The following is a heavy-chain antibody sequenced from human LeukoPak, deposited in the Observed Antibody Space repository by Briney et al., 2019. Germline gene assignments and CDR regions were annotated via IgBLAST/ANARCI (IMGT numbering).Heavy chain of an antibody. CDR3: AREGGHGGYLDY. CDR1: GGTFSSYA. V-gene: IGHV1-69*06. D-gene: IGHD3-10*01. CDR2: IIPIFGTA. J-gene: IGHJ4*02. Sequence: SVKVSCKASGGTFSSYAISWVRQAPGQGLEWMGGIIPIFGTANYAQKFQGRVTITADKSTSAAYMELSSLRSEDTAVYYCAREGGHGGYLDYWGQGTLVTVSS.